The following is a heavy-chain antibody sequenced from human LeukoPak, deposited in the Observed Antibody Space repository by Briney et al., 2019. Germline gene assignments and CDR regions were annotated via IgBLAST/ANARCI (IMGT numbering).Heavy chain of an antibody. CDR1: GFTFGNYG. Sequence: GGSLRLSCAASGFTFGNYGMHWVRQAPGKGLEWVAFIRYDGSDKYYADSVKGRFTISRDNAKNSLYLQMNSLRAEDTAVYYCARDLSLVTIFGVVIDKYFDYWGQGTLVTVSS. CDR2: IRYDGSDK. V-gene: IGHV3-30*02. CDR3: ARDLSLVTIFGVVIDKYFDY. D-gene: IGHD3-3*01. J-gene: IGHJ4*02.